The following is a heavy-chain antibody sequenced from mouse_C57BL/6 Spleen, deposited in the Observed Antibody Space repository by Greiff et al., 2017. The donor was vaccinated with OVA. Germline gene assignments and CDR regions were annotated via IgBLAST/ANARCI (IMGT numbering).Heavy chain of an antibody. V-gene: IGHV1-50*01. D-gene: IGHD3-2*02. CDR3: ARGEGQLRLDY. CDR2: IDPSDSYT. J-gene: IGHJ2*01. CDR1: GYTFTSYW. Sequence: VQLQQPGAELVKPGASVKLSCKASGYTFTSYWMQWVKQRPGQGLEWIGEIDPSDSYTNYNQKFKGKATLTVDTSSSTAYMQLSSLTSEDSAVYYCARGEGQLRLDYWGQGTTLTVSS.